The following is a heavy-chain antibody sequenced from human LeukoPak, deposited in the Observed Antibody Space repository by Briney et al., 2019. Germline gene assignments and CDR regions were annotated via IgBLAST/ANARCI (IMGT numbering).Heavy chain of an antibody. D-gene: IGHD3-22*01. CDR2: INHSGST. V-gene: IGHV4-34*01. CDR3: AERGYYYDSSGYRYYFDY. CDR1: GGSFSGCY. Sequence: SETLSLTCAVYGGSFSGCYWSWIRQPPGKGLEWIGEINHSGSTNYNPSLKSRVTISVDTSKNQFSLKLSSVTAADTAVYYCAERGYYYDSSGYRYYFDYWGQGTLVTVSS. J-gene: IGHJ4*02.